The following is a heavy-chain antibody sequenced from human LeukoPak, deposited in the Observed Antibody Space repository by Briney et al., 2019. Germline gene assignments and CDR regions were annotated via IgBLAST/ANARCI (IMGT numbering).Heavy chain of an antibody. Sequence: SETLSLTCTVSGYSISSGYFWGWIRHPPGKGLEWIGSFYHSGSTYYNPSLKSRVTISVDTSKNQFSLRLSSVTAADTAVYYCARRDPQTPIYCSGGSCYGDNWFDPWGQGTLVTVSS. CDR2: FYHSGST. CDR3: ARRDPQTPIYCSGGSCYGDNWFDP. J-gene: IGHJ5*02. V-gene: IGHV4-38-2*02. D-gene: IGHD2-15*01. CDR1: GYSISSGYF.